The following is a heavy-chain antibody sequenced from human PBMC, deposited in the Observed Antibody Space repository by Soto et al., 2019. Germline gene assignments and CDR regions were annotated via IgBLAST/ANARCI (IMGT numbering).Heavy chain of an antibody. V-gene: IGHV4-34*01. CDR2: INHSGST. J-gene: IGHJ4*02. CDR3: ARGVHPSGTTVTDHEY. D-gene: IGHD4-17*01. CDR1: GGSFSGYY. Sequence: SETLSLTCAVYGGSFSGYYWSWIRQPPGKGLEWIGEINHSGSTNYNPSLKSRVTISVDTSKNQFSLKLSSVTAADTAVYYCARGVHPSGTTVTDHEYWGQGTLVTVSS.